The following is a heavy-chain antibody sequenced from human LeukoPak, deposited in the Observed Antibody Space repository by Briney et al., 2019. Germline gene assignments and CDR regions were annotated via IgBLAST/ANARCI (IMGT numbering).Heavy chain of an antibody. D-gene: IGHD4-17*01. J-gene: IGHJ5*02. V-gene: IGHV3-53*01. CDR2: IYSGGSI. CDR1: GFTVSRNS. Sequence: GGSLRLSCAASGFTVSRNSMSWVRQAPGKGLEWVSIIYSGGSIYYADSVKGRFTTSRDTSKSTVYLQMNSLRAEDTAVYYCAKDDYGDYVRWFDPWGQGTLVTVSS. CDR3: AKDDYGDYVRWFDP.